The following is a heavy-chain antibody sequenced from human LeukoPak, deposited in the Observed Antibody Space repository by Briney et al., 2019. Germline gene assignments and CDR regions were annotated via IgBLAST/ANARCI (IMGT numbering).Heavy chain of an antibody. CDR2: INPSGGST. D-gene: IGHD5-12*01. CDR3: ARGGRYDFVMDV. Sequence: ASVKVSCKASGGTFSSYAISWVRQAPGQGLEWMGIINPSGGSTSYAQKFQGRVTMTRDTSTSTVYMELSSLRSEDTAVYYCARGGRYDFVMDVWGKGTTVTVSS. CDR1: GGTFSSYA. J-gene: IGHJ6*03. V-gene: IGHV1-46*01.